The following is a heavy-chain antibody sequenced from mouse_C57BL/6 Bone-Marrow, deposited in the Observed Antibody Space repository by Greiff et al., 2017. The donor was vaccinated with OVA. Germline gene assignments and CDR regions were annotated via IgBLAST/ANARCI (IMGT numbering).Heavy chain of an antibody. CDR2: ISDGGSYT. D-gene: IGHD2-5*01. J-gene: IGHJ4*01. CDR3: ARYSNYEAMDY. CDR1: GFTFSSYA. V-gene: IGHV5-4*01. Sequence: EVHLVESGGGLVKPGGSLKLSCAASGFTFSSYAMSWVRRTPEKRLEWVATISDGGSYTYYPDNVKGRFTISRDNAKNNLYLQMSHLKSEDTAMYDCARYSNYEAMDYWGQGTSVTVSS.